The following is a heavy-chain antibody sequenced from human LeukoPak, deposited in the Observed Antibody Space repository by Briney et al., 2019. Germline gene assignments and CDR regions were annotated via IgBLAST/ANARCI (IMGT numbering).Heavy chain of an antibody. Sequence: SETLSLTCTVSGGSISSYYWSWIRQPPGKGPEWIGYIYYSGSTNYNLSLKSRVTISVDTSKNQFSLKASSMTAADTAVYYCARDGTYDILTGYFDYWGQGTLVTVSS. CDR1: GGSISSYY. CDR2: IYYSGST. J-gene: IGHJ4*02. D-gene: IGHD3-9*01. CDR3: ARDGTYDILTGYFDY. V-gene: IGHV4-59*12.